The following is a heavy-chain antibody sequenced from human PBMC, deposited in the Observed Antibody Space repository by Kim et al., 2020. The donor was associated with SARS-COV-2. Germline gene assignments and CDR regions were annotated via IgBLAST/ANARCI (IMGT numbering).Heavy chain of an antibody. CDR3: ARVLIPGIHYDYVWGSYRYSLALNAFDI. Sequence: ASVKVSCKASGYTFTSYGISWVRQAPGQGLEWMGWISAYNGNTNYAQKLQGRVTMTTDTSTSTAYMELRSLRSDDTAVYYCARVLIPGIHYDYVWGSYRYSLALNAFDIWGKGTMVTVSS. CDR2: ISAYNGNT. D-gene: IGHD3-16*02. V-gene: IGHV1-18*01. J-gene: IGHJ3*02. CDR1: GYTFTSYG.